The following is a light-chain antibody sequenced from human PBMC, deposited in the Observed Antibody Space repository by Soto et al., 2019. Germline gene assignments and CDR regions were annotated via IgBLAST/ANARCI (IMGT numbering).Light chain of an antibody. CDR1: RSITPNY. V-gene: IGKV3-20*01. CDR2: GAS. Sequence: EDVLTKSPGTLALFPGERATLSGRASRSITPNYLAWYQQKRGQAPRLLISGASSRATGTPYRFSGSGSGTDFTLTIIILEPEDFAVYYCQQYGSAPYTFGQGTKVES. J-gene: IGKJ2*01. CDR3: QQYGSAPYT.